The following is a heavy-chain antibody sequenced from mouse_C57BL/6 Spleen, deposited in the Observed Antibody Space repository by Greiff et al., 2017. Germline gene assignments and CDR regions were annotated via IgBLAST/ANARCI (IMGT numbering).Heavy chain of an antibody. Sequence: QVQLLQSGAELAKPGASVKLSCKASGYTFTSYWMHWVKQRPGQGLEWIGYINPSSGYTKYNQKFKDKATLTAAKSSSTAYMQLSSLTYEDSAVFYCASLNYDYVAWFAYGGQGTLVTVSA. CDR2: INPSSGYT. V-gene: IGHV1-7*01. D-gene: IGHD2-4*01. J-gene: IGHJ3*01. CDR3: ASLNYDYVAWFAY. CDR1: GYTFTSYW.